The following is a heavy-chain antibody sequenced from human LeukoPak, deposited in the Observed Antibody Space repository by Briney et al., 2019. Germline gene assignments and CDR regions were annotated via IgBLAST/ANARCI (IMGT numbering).Heavy chain of an antibody. V-gene: IGHV1-18*01. CDR2: ISGYNGNT. Sequence: ASVKVSCKASGYTLTTYGISWVRQAPGQGLEWMGWISGYNGNTNYAQKFQGRVTMTRDTSTSTVYMELSSLRSEDTAVYYCARELTRPDRGMVDYWGQGTLVTVSS. CDR3: ARELTRPDRGMVDY. CDR1: GYTLTTYG. J-gene: IGHJ4*02. D-gene: IGHD3-16*01.